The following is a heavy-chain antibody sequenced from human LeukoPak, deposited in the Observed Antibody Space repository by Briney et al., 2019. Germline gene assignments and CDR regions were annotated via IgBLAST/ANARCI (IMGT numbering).Heavy chain of an antibody. V-gene: IGHV4-59*01. CDR2: IYYSGST. CDR3: ATTRADFWSGYYWFDP. J-gene: IGHJ5*02. CDR1: GGSISSYY. D-gene: IGHD3-3*01. Sequence: SETLSLTCTVSGGSISSYYWSWIRQPPGKGLEWIGYIYYSGSTNYNPSLKSRVTISVDTSKTHFSLKLSSVTAADTAVYYCATTRADFWSGYYWFDPWGQGTLVTVSS.